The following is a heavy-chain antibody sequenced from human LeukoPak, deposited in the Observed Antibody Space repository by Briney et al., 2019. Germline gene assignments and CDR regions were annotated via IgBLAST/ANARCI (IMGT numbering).Heavy chain of an antibody. CDR2: ISYDGSNK. CDR3: VRDGIRDIPGVITIRYDY. D-gene: IGHD3-10*01. Sequence: GGSLRLSCAASGFTFSSYGMHWVRQAPGKGLEWVAVISYDGSNKYYGDSVKGRFTISRGNSKNTLYLQMNSLRAEDTALYYCVRDGIRDIPGVITIRYDYWGQGTLVTVSS. CDR1: GFTFSSYG. V-gene: IGHV3-30*03. J-gene: IGHJ4*02.